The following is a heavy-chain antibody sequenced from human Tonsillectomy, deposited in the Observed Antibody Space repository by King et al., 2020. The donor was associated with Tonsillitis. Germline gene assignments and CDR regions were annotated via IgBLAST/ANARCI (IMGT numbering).Heavy chain of an antibody. CDR3: AKSVDYAYNHYMDV. Sequence: VQLVESGGGVVQPGGSLRLSCAASGLTFDDYAMHWVRQAPGKGLEWVSLISGNGGSTYYADSVKGRFIISRDNSKNSLYLQMNSLRIEDTALYYCAKSVDYAYNHYMDVWGKGTTVTVSS. D-gene: IGHD4-17*01. CDR2: ISGNGGST. V-gene: IGHV3-43*02. J-gene: IGHJ6*03. CDR1: GLTFDDYA.